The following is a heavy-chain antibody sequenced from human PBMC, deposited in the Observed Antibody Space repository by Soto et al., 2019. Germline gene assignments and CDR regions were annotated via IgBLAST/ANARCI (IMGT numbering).Heavy chain of an antibody. CDR3: ARGTELSITGGAFDI. J-gene: IGHJ3*02. CDR1: GGTFSSYA. V-gene: IGHV1-69*06. Sequence: QVQLVQSGAEVKKPGSSVKVSCKASGGTFSSYAISWVRQAPGQGLEWMGGIIPIFGTANYAQKFQGRVTITADKAKSTAYMELRILRSEDTAVYYCARGTELSITGGAFDICGQGPMVTVSS. CDR2: IIPIFGTA. D-gene: IGHD3-10*01.